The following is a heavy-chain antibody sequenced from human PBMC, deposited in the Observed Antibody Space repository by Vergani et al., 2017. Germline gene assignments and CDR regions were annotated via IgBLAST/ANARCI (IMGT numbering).Heavy chain of an antibody. CDR3: ARHSTVEWLVKLGWIDP. D-gene: IGHD6-19*01. V-gene: IGHV4-39*01. J-gene: IGHJ5*02. CDR1: GASIRSSNYY. Sequence: QLQLQESGPGLVKPSATLSLTCSVSGASIRSSNYYWGWIRPPPGKGLEWIASIYYCGSTYYNTSLKSRVPISVDTSQNQFSLKLSSVTAADTAVYFCARHSTVEWLVKLGWIDPWGQGILVTVSS. CDR2: IYYCGST.